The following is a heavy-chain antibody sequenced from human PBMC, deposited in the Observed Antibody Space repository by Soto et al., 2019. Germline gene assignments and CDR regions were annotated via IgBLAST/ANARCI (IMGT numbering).Heavy chain of an antibody. CDR3: ARGPYDFWSGYQTRYGMDV. CDR2: ISAYNGNT. D-gene: IGHD3-3*01. CDR1: GYTFTSYG. Sequence: QVQLVQSGAEVKKPGASVKVSCKASGYTFTSYGISWVRQAPGQGLEWMGWISAYNGNTNYAQKLQGRVTMPTDTSTSTAYMELRSLRSDDTAVYYCARGPYDFWSGYQTRYGMDVWGQGTTVTVSS. J-gene: IGHJ6*02. V-gene: IGHV1-18*01.